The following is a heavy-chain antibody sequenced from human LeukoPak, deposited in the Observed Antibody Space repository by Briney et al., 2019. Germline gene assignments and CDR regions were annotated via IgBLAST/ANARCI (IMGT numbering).Heavy chain of an antibody. D-gene: IGHD6-13*01. V-gene: IGHV3-30*03. CDR1: GFTFSSYG. J-gene: IGHJ4*02. CDR3: ATTLLSSSWFDFDY. Sequence: GGSLRLSCAASGFTFSSYGMHWVRQAPGKGLEWVAVISYDGSNKYYADSVKGRFTISRDNSKNTLYLQMNSLRAEDTAVYYCATTLLSSSWFDFDYWGQGTLVTVSS. CDR2: ISYDGSNK.